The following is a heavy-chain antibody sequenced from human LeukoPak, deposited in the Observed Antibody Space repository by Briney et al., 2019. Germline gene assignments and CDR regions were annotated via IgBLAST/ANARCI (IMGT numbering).Heavy chain of an antibody. CDR1: GFTFSSYA. Sequence: GGSLRLSCAASGFTFSSYAMSWVRQAPGKGLEWVSDISGSGGSTYYADSVKGRFTTSRDNSKNTLYLQMNSLRAEDTAVYYCAKDFHQDYYDSSGTAEYFQHWGQGTLVTVSS. CDR2: ISGSGGST. CDR3: AKDFHQDYYDSSGTAEYFQH. J-gene: IGHJ1*01. D-gene: IGHD3-22*01. V-gene: IGHV3-23*01.